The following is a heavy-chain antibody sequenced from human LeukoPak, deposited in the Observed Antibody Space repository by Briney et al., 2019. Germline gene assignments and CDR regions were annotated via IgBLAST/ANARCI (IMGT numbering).Heavy chain of an antibody. CDR2: IIPIFGTA. J-gene: IGHJ4*02. V-gene: IGHV1-69*13. CDR3: ASRYFTIYTSGFDY. Sequence: SVKVSCKASGGTFSSYAISCVRQAPGQGLEWMGGIIPIFGTANYAQKFQGRVTITADESTSTAYMKLSSLRSEDTAVYYCASRYFTIYTSGFDYWGQGTLVTVSS. D-gene: IGHD2/OR15-2a*01. CDR1: GGTFSSYA.